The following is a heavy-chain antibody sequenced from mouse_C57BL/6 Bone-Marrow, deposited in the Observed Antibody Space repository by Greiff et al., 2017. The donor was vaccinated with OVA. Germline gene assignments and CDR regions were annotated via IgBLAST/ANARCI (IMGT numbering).Heavy chain of an antibody. V-gene: IGHV10-1*01. CDR1: GFSFNTYA. Sequence: EVNVVESGGGLVQPKGSLKLSCAASGFSFNTYAMNWVRQAPGKGLEWVARIRSKSNNYATYYADSVKDRFTISRDDSESMLYLQMNNLKTEDTAMYYCVRQRYSNYGYAMDYWGQGTSVTVSS. D-gene: IGHD2-5*01. CDR3: VRQRYSNYGYAMDY. CDR2: IRSKSNNYAT. J-gene: IGHJ4*01.